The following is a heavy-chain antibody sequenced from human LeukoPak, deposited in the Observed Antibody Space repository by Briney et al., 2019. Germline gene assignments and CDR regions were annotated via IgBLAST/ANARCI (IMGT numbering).Heavy chain of an antibody. D-gene: IGHD3-22*01. CDR3: ARPYYYDSRIDP. V-gene: IGHV4-30-4*01. J-gene: IGHJ5*02. Sequence: PSQTLSLTCTVSGGSISSGDYYWSWMRQPPGKGLEWIAYMYYSGSTYYNPSLKSRVTMSADTSKNQLSLKLSSVTAADTAVYYCARPYYYDSRIDPWGQGILVTVSS. CDR1: GGSISSGDYY. CDR2: MYYSGST.